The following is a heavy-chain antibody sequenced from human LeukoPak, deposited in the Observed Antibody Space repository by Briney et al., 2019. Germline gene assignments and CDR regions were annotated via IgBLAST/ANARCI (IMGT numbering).Heavy chain of an antibody. Sequence: GGSLRLSCEASGFTFSTYGMHWVRQAPGKGLEWVSYIGSSSSTTYYADSVKGRFTISRDNSKNTLYLQMNSLRAEDTAVYYCAKGSTVTSYFDYWGQGTLVTVSS. D-gene: IGHD4-17*01. CDR3: AKGSTVTSYFDY. V-gene: IGHV3-48*01. CDR2: IGSSSSTT. CDR1: GFTFSTYG. J-gene: IGHJ4*02.